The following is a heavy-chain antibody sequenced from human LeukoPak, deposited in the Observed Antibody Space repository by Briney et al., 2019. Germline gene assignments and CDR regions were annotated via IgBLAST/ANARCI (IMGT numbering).Heavy chain of an antibody. V-gene: IGHV3-48*01. CDR3: ARTYDFGRGPPGDAFDN. J-gene: IGHJ3*02. D-gene: IGHD3-3*01. Sequence: GGSLRLSCAASGFTFTMFGMTWVRQAPGKGLEWVSYIDGNSGIKYYADSVQGRFTISRDNAQDSVFLQMTSLRVDDTAVYYCARTYDFGRGPPGDAFDNWGQGTLVTVPS. CDR2: IDGNSGIK. CDR1: GFTFTMFG.